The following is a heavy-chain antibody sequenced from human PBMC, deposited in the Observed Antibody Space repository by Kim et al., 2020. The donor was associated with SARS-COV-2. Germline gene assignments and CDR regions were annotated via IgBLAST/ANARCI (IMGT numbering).Heavy chain of an antibody. V-gene: IGHV1-18*01. CDR3: AREGAEYYYDSSGYNAFDI. D-gene: IGHD3-22*01. Sequence: ASVKVSCKASGYTFTSYGISWVRQAPGQGLEWMGWISAYNGNTNYAQKLQGRVTMTTDTSTSTAYMELRSLRSDDTAVYYCAREGAEYYYDSSGYNAFDIWGQGTMVTVSS. CDR1: GYTFTSYG. J-gene: IGHJ3*02. CDR2: ISAYNGNT.